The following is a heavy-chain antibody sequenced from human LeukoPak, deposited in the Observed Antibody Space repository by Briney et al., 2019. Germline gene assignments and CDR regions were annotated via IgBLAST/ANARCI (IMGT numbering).Heavy chain of an antibody. Sequence: PGGSLRLSCAASGFTFSSYGMHWVRQAPGKGLEWVAVISYDGSNKYYADSVKGRFTISRDNSKNTLYLQMNSLRAEDTAVYYCAKESFATVTSPFDYWGQGTLVTVSS. CDR1: GFTFSSYG. CDR3: AKESFATVTSPFDY. V-gene: IGHV3-30*18. CDR2: ISYDGSNK. J-gene: IGHJ4*02. D-gene: IGHD4-17*01.